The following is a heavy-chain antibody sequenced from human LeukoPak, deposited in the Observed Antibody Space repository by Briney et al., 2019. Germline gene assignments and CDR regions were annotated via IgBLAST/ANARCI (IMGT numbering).Heavy chain of an antibody. CDR3: AVLETPTRFDY. Sequence: SETLSLTCAVYGGSFSGYYWSWIRQPPGNRLEWIGEINHSGSTNYNPSLKSRVTISVDTSKNQFSLKLSSVTAADTAVYYCAVLETPTRFDYWGQGTLVTVSS. CDR1: GGSFSGYY. J-gene: IGHJ4*02. V-gene: IGHV4-34*01. CDR2: INHSGST. D-gene: IGHD2-8*01.